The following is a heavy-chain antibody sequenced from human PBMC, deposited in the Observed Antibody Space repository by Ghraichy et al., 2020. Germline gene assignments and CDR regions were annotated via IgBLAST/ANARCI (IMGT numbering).Heavy chain of an antibody. D-gene: IGHD3-16*02. CDR1: GDSVTSGDYY. CDR2: IHYSETT. V-gene: IGHV4-30-4*01. CDR3: ARDRSVWGNYRPSFDY. J-gene: IGHJ4*02. Sequence: SETLSLTCSVSGDSVTSGDYYWSWIRQPPGKGLEWIGYIHYSETTYYNPSLKSRISISMDTSKNQFSLKLSSVTAADTAVYYCARDRSVWGNYRPSFDYWGQGTLVTVSS.